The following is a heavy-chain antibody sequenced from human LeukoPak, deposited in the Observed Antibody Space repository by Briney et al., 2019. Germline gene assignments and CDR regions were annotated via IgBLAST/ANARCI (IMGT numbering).Heavy chain of an antibody. CDR2: IYYSGST. D-gene: IGHD2-8*01. CDR1: GGSISSSSYY. J-gene: IGHJ4*02. Sequence: SETLSLTCTVSGGSISSSSYYWGWIRQPPGKGLEWIGSIYYSGSTYYNPSLKSRVTISVDTSKNQFSLKLSSVTAADTAVYYCARRVYGDYWGQGTLVTVSS. CDR3: ARRVYGDY. V-gene: IGHV4-39*01.